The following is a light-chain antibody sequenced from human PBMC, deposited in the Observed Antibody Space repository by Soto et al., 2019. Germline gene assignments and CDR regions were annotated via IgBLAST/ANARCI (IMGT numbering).Light chain of an antibody. Sequence: QSALTQPASVSGSPGQSITISCTGTSSDVGGYNYVSWYQHHPGKAPKLMIYEVSNRPSGVSYRFSGSKSGNTAYLTISGLQAEDEADYCCNSYTGSGIVFGSGTKLTVL. CDR1: SSDVGGYNY. CDR2: EVS. CDR3: NSYTGSGIV. V-gene: IGLV2-14*01. J-gene: IGLJ1*01.